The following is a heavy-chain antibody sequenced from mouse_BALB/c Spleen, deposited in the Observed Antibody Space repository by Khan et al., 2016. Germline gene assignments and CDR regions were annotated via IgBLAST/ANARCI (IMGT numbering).Heavy chain of an antibody. CDR2: ISYSGST. V-gene: IGHV3-8*02. J-gene: IGHJ2*01. Sequence: EVQLQESGPSLVKPSQTLSLTCSVTGDSITSGYWNWIRKFPGNKLEYMGYISYSGSTYYNPYLIRRFSTTRDTTKNTIYLQLKTVTPEDTATYICATYNCYYIDYWGQGTTLTVSS. CDR3: ATYNCYYIDY. CDR1: GDSITSGY.